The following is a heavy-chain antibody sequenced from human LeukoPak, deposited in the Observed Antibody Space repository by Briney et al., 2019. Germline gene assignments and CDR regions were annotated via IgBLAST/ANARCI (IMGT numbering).Heavy chain of an antibody. D-gene: IGHD3-9*01. Sequence: GGSLRLSYGDTGFTFSSHARIWFSQAPGKGLEWVSAMSGSGGTTYYADSVKGRFTISRDNSKNTLYLQMNSLRAEDTAVYYCSTGLINDWSALDYWGQGTLVTVSS. J-gene: IGHJ4*02. V-gene: IGHV3-23*01. CDR3: STGLINDWSALDY. CDR1: GFTFSSHA. CDR2: MSGSGGTT.